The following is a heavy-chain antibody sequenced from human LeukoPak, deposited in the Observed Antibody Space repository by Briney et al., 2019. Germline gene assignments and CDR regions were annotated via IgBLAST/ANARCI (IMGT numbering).Heavy chain of an antibody. Sequence: PGGSLRLSCAASGFTFSSYAMSWVRQAPGKGLEWVSAISGSGGSTYYADSVKGRFSISRDSTKNSLYLQMYSLGAEDTAVYYCARLLGSVTTYDYWGRGTLVTVSS. J-gene: IGHJ4*02. CDR3: ARLLGSVTTYDY. CDR1: GFTFSSYA. V-gene: IGHV3-23*01. CDR2: ISGSGGST. D-gene: IGHD2/OR15-2a*01.